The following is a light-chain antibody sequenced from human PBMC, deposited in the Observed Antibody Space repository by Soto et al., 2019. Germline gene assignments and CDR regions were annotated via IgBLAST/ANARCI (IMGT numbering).Light chain of an antibody. Sequence: HTPGTLSLSPAQVATLSCRASETIRNNYLAWYQQKPGQAPRVLIYGASVRGTGVPDRFSGSGSGTDFTRTISRLEREDVAVYYCQQYTSSLNTFGQGTRLEI. V-gene: IGKV3-20*01. J-gene: IGKJ5*01. CDR1: ETIRNNY. CDR2: GAS. CDR3: QQYTSSLNT.